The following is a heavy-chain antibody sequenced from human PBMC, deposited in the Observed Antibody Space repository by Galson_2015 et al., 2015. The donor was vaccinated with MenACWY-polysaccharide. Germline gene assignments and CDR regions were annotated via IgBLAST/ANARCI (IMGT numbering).Heavy chain of an antibody. CDR3: AREGSRIVFHAFDI. CDR1: GSRFSNSG. CDR2: IQYDGSNK. Sequence: SLRLSCAASGSRFSNSGMHWVRQAPGKGLEWVAVIQYDGSNKVYEDSVKGRFTTSRDNSKNTVFLEMNTLGVEDTAVYYCAREGSRIVFHAFDIWGQGTMVTVSS. D-gene: IGHD2-2*01. V-gene: IGHV3-33*01. J-gene: IGHJ3*02.